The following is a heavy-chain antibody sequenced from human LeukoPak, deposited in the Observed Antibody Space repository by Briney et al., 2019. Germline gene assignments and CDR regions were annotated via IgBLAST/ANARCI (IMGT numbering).Heavy chain of an antibody. CDR1: GGSISTYY. V-gene: IGHV4-59*01. CDR2: ISYSGNT. D-gene: IGHD4/OR15-4a*01. J-gene: IGHJ4*02. CDR3: AADYGDPDTLDN. Sequence: SETLSLTCTVSGGSISTYYWSWIRQPPGKGLEWIGYISYSGNTNYNPSLKSRVSLSVDTSKTQFSLRLCSVTAAATAVYYCAADYGDPDTLDNWGQGPHFPVSS.